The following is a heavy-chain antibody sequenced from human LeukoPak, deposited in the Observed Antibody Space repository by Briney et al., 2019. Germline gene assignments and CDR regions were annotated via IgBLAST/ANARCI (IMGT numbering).Heavy chain of an antibody. CDR1: GFTVSANY. V-gene: IGHV3-53*04. Sequence: GGSLRLSCAASGFTVSANYMSWVRQAPGKGLEWASLIDGDGTTHYPDSVKDRFTISRHDSKNTVYLQMNSLRPEDTAVYYCARDPGSHYGIDVWGQGTTVTVSS. CDR3: ARDPGSHYGIDV. J-gene: IGHJ6*02. D-gene: IGHD3-10*01. CDR2: IDGDGTT.